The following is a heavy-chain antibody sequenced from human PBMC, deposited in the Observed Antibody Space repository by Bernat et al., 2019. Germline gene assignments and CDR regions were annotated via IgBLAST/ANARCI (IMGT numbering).Heavy chain of an antibody. D-gene: IGHD3-10*01. J-gene: IGHJ4*02. CDR1: GYTFTSYY. V-gene: IGHV1-46*03. Sequence: QVQLVQSGAEVKKPGASVKVSCKASGYTFTSYYMHWVRQAPGQGLEWMGIINPSGGSTSYAQKFQGRVTMTRDTSTSTVYMELSSLRSEDTAVYYCARVKGSGSSSVYYFDYWGQGTLVTVSS. CDR3: ARVKGSGSSSVYYFDY. CDR2: INPSGGST.